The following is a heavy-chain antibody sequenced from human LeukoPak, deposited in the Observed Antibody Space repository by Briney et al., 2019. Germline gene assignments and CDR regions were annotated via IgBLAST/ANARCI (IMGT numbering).Heavy chain of an antibody. CDR2: INPNSGGT. CDR1: GYTFTGYY. Sequence: GASVKVSCKASGYTFTGYYMHWVRQAPGQGLEWMGWINPNSGGTNYAQKFQGRVTMTRDTSISTAYMELSRLRSDDTAVYYCARGAEIVVVVAATGRNFQHWGQGTLVTVSS. V-gene: IGHV1-2*02. D-gene: IGHD2-15*01. CDR3: ARGAEIVVVVAATGRNFQH. J-gene: IGHJ1*01.